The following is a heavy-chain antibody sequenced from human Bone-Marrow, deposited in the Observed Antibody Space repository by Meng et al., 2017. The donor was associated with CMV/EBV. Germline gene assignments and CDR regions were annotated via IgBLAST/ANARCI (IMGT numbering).Heavy chain of an antibody. CDR2: INHSGST. Sequence: GSLRLSCAVYGGSFSGYYWSWIHQPPRKGLEWIGEINHSGSTNFNPSLKSRVTISVDTSKNQFSLKLSSVTAADTAVYCCSRGRGYSGRRFDYWGQGTLVTVSS. V-gene: IGHV4-34*01. CDR1: GGSFSGYY. CDR3: SRGRGYSGRRFDY. D-gene: IGHD1-26*01. J-gene: IGHJ4*02.